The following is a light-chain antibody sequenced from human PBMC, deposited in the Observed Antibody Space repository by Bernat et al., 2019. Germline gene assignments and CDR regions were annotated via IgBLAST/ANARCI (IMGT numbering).Light chain of an antibody. J-gene: IGLJ3*02. V-gene: IGLV1-47*02. CDR2: SNN. CDR3: AAWDDSLTGRV. Sequence: QSVVTQPPSASGTPGQRVTISCSGSSSNIGSNYVYWYQQVPGTAPKLLIYSNNQRPSGVPDRFSGSKSGTSASLAISGLWSEDEADYYCAAWDDSLTGRVFGGGTKLTVL. CDR1: SSNIGSNY.